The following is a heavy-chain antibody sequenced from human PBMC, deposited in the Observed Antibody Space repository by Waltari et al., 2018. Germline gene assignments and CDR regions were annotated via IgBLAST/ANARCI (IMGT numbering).Heavy chain of an antibody. CDR2: MFYNGSP. D-gene: IGHD6-19*01. V-gene: IGHV4-59*01. CDR1: GGSLTTYY. CDR3: ARDTIAVGYFDL. Sequence: QVQLQESGPGLVKPSETLSLTCTVSGGSLTTYYWTWFRQPPGRGLEWIGYMFYNGSPNYNPSLKSRVTISIDTSKNQVSLNLSSVTAADTAIYYCARDTIAVGYFDLWGQGTLVTVSS. J-gene: IGHJ4*02.